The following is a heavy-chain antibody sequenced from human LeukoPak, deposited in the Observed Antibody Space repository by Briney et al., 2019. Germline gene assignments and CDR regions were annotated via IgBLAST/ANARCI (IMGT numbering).Heavy chain of an antibody. CDR1: GFSFSFYA. Sequence: PGGSLRLSCAASGFSFSFYAMTWVRRSPGKGLEWVSAISGGGGTTYYAELVKGRLTISRDNSKNTLYLQMNSLRAEDTAVYYCAKFYDILTGFFDYWGQGTLVTVSS. D-gene: IGHD3-9*01. V-gene: IGHV3-23*01. J-gene: IGHJ4*02. CDR2: ISGGGGTT. CDR3: AKFYDILTGFFDY.